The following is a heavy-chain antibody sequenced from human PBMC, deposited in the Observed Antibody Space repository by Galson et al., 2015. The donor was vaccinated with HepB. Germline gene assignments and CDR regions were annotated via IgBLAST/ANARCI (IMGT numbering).Heavy chain of an antibody. V-gene: IGHV3-23*01. CDR3: AKDSAIPIRQRFDD. Sequence: SLRLSCAASGFTFSSYAMSWVRQAPGKGLEWVAHITCSGRTTYYADSVKGRFTISRDNSKNTLYLQMNSLRAEDTAVYSCAKDSAIPIRQRFDDWGQGTLVAVS. CDR2: ITCSGRTT. D-gene: IGHD2-2*02. CDR1: GFTFSSYA. J-gene: IGHJ4*02.